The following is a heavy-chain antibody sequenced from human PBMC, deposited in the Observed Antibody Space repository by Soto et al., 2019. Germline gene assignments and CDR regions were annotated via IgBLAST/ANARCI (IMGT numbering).Heavy chain of an antibody. V-gene: IGHV3-21*01. Sequence: GESLRLSCVASGFTFSTYSMNWVRQAPGKGLEWVSTIGTRSDIYYAESVKGRFTISRDNAKNSLSLQMNSLRVEDTAVYYCAREETAWPLAYGLDVWGQGTAVTVSS. D-gene: IGHD2-21*02. CDR1: GFTFSTYS. J-gene: IGHJ6*02. CDR2: IGTRSDI. CDR3: AREETAWPLAYGLDV.